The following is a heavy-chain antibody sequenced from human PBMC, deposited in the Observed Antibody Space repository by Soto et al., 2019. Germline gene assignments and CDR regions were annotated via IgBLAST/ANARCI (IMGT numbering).Heavy chain of an antibody. J-gene: IGHJ3*02. CDR3: ARYCSGGSCYFRDAFDI. V-gene: IGHV1-69*01. CDR2: IIPIFGTA. Sequence: QVQLVQSGAEVKKPGSSVKVSCKASGGTFSSYAISWVRQAPGQGLEWMGGIIPIFGTANYAQKFQGRVTITADDSTSTAYMELSSLRSEDTAVYYCARYCSGGSCYFRDAFDIWGQGTMVTVSS. CDR1: GGTFSSYA. D-gene: IGHD2-15*01.